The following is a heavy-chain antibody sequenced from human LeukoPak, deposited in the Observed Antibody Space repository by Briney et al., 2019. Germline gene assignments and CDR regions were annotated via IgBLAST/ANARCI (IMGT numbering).Heavy chain of an antibody. V-gene: IGHV3-53*04. CDR3: ARVETSLPYKRDD. D-gene: IGHD1-1*01. Sequence: GSLSHSPAASGFTVCTNCIIWVRQPPGKGLEWVSVIYNTGSTYNADSVKGRFTISRHNSKNTVYLQMNNLRAEDTAMYYCARVETSLPYKRDDWGGGNLRTVSS. J-gene: IGHJ4*02. CDR1: GFTVCTNC. CDR2: IYNTGST.